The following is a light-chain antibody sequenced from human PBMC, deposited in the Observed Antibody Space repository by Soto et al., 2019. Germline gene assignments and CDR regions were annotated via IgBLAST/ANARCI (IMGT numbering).Light chain of an antibody. CDR2: KAI. CDR3: QRYNDFQYI. V-gene: IGKV1-5*03. Sequence: DIPMTQSPSTLSASVGDRVTITCRTSQSISTWLVWYQQKPGKAPKLLIYKAINLQSGVPSRFSGSGSGTEFSLTISSLHPDHFATYYCQRYNDFQYIFGQGTRLEMK. J-gene: IGKJ2*01. CDR1: QSISTW.